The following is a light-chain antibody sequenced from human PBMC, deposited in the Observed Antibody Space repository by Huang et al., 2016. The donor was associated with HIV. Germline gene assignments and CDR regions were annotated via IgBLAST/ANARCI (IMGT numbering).Light chain of an antibody. J-gene: IGKJ1*01. CDR1: QSVSSSY. V-gene: IGKV3-20*01. Sequence: EIVLTQSPDTLSLSPGERATLSCRASQSVSSSYLAWYQQKPGQAPRLLIYGASSRATDIPDRFSGSGSETDFTLTISRLEPEDFAVYYCQQYGNSPVTFGQGTKVDIK. CDR2: GAS. CDR3: QQYGNSPVT.